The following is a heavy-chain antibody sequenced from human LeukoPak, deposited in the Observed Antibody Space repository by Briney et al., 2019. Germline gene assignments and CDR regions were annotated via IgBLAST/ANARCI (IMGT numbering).Heavy chain of an antibody. CDR1: GLIVSSNY. D-gene: IGHD1-26*01. CDR2: IYSGGST. J-gene: IGHJ4*02. Sequence: GGSLRLSCAVSGLIVSSNYMSWVRQAPGKGLEWVSVIYSGGSTYYADSVKGRFTISRDNSKNTLYLQMNSLRAEDTAVYYCARVWANSGNFYGEDYWGQGTLVTVSS. V-gene: IGHV3-53*01. CDR3: ARVWANSGNFYGEDY.